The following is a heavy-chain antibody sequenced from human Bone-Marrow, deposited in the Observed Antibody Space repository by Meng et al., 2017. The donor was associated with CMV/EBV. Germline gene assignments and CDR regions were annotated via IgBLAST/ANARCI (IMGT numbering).Heavy chain of an antibody. CDR1: GFTFSDYY. V-gene: IGHV3-11*01. D-gene: IGHD2-21*01. CDR3: AKVPSRAVFCGGDCRFAY. Sequence: GESLKISCAASGFTFSDYYMSWIRQAPGKGLEWLSFISPPADNINYADSVKGRFTISRENARKSLYLQMNGLRAEDTAVYYCAKVPSRAVFCGGDCRFAYWGQRHLV. CDR2: ISPPADNI. J-gene: IGHJ4*02.